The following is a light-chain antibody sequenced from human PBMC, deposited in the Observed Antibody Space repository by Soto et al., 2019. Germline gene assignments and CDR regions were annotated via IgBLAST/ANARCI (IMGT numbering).Light chain of an antibody. J-gene: IGKJ2*01. Sequence: EIVMTQSPATLSVSPGEKATLSCRASQSVSSNLAWYQQKPGQTPRLLIYGASTRATNIPARFSGSGSGTEFTLTISSLQSEDFAVYYCQQYNNWHQTFGQGTKLEIK. CDR3: QQYNNWHQT. CDR1: QSVSSN. CDR2: GAS. V-gene: IGKV3-15*01.